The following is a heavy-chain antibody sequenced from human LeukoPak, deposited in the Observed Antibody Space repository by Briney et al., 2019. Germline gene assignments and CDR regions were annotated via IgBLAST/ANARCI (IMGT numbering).Heavy chain of an antibody. D-gene: IGHD6-13*01. CDR1: GFTFSSYA. CDR2: INGSGDST. CDR3: ARLKVAAAGDYYMDV. J-gene: IGHJ6*03. V-gene: IGHV3-23*01. Sequence: GGSLRLSCAASGFTFSSYAMSWVRQAPGQGLGWVSVINGSGDSTYYADSVKGRFTISRDNAKNSLYLQMNSLRAEDTAVYYCARLKVAAAGDYYMDVWGKGTTVTVSS.